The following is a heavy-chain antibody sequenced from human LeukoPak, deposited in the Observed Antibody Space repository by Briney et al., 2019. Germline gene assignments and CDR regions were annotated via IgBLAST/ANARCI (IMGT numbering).Heavy chain of an antibody. J-gene: IGHJ6*02. CDR3: ARGPRITIFGVVSHPYYYGMDV. CDR1: GYTFSSYG. D-gene: IGHD3-3*01. Sequence: ASVKVSCKASGYTFSSYGISWVRQAPGQGLEWMGWISAYNGNTNYAQKLQGRVTMTTDTSTSIVYMELRSLRSDDTAVYYCARGPRITIFGVVSHPYYYGMDVWGQGTTVTVSS. CDR2: ISAYNGNT. V-gene: IGHV1-18*01.